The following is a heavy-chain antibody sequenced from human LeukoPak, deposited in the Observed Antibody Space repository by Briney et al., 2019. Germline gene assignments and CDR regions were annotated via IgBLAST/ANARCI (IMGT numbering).Heavy chain of an antibody. Sequence: SETLSLTCTVSGGSISSYYWSWIRQPPGKGLEWIGYIYYSGSTNYNPSLKSRVTISVDTSKNQFSLKLSSVTAADTAVYYCARGRGTAPHLNYGMDVWGQGTTVTVSS. J-gene: IGHJ6*02. CDR3: ARGRGTAPHLNYGMDV. V-gene: IGHV4-59*12. CDR1: GGSISSYY. D-gene: IGHD2-21*02. CDR2: IYYSGST.